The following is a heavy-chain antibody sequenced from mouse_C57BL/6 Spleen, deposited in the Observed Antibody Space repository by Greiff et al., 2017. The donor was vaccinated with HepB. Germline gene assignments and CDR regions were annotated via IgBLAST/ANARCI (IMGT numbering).Heavy chain of an antibody. V-gene: IGHV1-76*01. D-gene: IGHD1-1*01. J-gene: IGHJ2*01. Sequence: VKLVESGAELVRPGASVKLSCKASGYTFTDYYINWVKQRPGQGLEWIARIYPGSGNTNYNDKFKGKATLTAEKSSSTAYMQLSSLTSEDSAVYFCARNYGSRGYFGYWGQGTTLTVSS. CDR2: IYPGSGNT. CDR1: GYTFTDYY. CDR3: ARNYGSRGYFGY.